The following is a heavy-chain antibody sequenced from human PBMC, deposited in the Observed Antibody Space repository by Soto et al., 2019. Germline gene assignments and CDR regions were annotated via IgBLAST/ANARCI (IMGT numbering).Heavy chain of an antibody. CDR2: IYYSGIT. Sequence: QVQLQESGPGLVKPSETLSLTCTVSGGSISSYYWSWIRQPPGKGLEWIGYIYYSGITNYNPSLKSRGTISVDPSKNQFSLKRSSVTAADTAVYYCARLSGPAYYYYGMDVWCQGTTVTVSS. J-gene: IGHJ6*02. CDR3: ARLSGPAYYYYGMDV. CDR1: GGSISSYY. V-gene: IGHV4-59*01. D-gene: IGHD6-19*01.